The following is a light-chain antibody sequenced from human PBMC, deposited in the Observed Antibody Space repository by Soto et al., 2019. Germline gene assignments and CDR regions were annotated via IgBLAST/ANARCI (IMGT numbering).Light chain of an antibody. J-gene: IGKJ2*01. CDR3: QQSDKIPYT. CDR1: QSIGRS. Sequence: DIQMTQSPSSLSASVGDRVTITCRASQSIGRSLNWYQQKPGKVPKLLIYAASSLQSGVPSKFSGSGSGTDFTLTIISLHAEDFATYYCQQSDKIPYTFGQGTKLEMK. V-gene: IGKV1-39*01. CDR2: AAS.